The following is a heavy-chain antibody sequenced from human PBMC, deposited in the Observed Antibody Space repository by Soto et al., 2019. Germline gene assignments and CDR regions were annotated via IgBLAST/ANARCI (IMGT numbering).Heavy chain of an antibody. CDR3: ARSVSGYEDYYYGMDV. V-gene: IGHV1-2*04. CDR1: GYTFTGYY. CDR2: IKPNSGGT. D-gene: IGHD5-12*01. Sequence: ASVKVSCKASGYTFTGYYMHWVRQAPGQGLEWMGWIKPNSGGTNYAQKFQGWVTMTRDTSISTAYMELSRLRSDDTAVYYCARSVSGYEDYYYGMDVWGQGTTVTVSS. J-gene: IGHJ6*02.